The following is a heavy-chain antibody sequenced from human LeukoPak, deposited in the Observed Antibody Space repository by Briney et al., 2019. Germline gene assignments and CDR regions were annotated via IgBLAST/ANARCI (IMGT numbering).Heavy chain of an antibody. Sequence: SETLSLTCTVSGGSISSGDYYWTWVRQPPGKGLEWIGYIYYSGSTYYNPSLKSRVTISIDTSKNQFSLKLSSVTAADTAVYYCARAYGAGSYYHADYWGQGTLVTVSS. CDR2: IYYSGST. V-gene: IGHV4-30-4*01. J-gene: IGHJ4*02. CDR3: ARAYGAGSYYHADY. D-gene: IGHD3-10*01. CDR1: GGSISSGDYY.